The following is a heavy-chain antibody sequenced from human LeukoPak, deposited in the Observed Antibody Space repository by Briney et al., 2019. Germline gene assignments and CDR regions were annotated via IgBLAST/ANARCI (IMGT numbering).Heavy chain of an antibody. J-gene: IGHJ6*02. CDR1: GFTFSSYA. Sequence: QAGGSLILSCAASGFTFSSYAMSWVRQAPGKGLEWVSAISGSGGSTYYADSVKGRFTISRDNSKNTLYLQMNSLRAEDTAVYYCAKAVVRGVIIDYYYYGMDVWGQGTTVTVSS. CDR3: AKAVVRGVIIDYYYYGMDV. V-gene: IGHV3-23*01. D-gene: IGHD3-10*01. CDR2: ISGSGGST.